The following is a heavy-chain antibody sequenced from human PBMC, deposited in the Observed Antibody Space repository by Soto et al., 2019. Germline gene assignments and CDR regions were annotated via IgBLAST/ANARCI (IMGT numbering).Heavy chain of an antibody. D-gene: IGHD1-26*01. J-gene: IGHJ4*02. Sequence: ASVKVSCKASGYTFTSYGISWVRQAPGQGLEWMGWISAYNGNTNYAQKLQGRVTMTTDTSTSTAYMELRSLRSDDTAVCYCAISTGIVGATLIDYWGQGTLVTV. CDR1: GYTFTSYG. V-gene: IGHV1-18*01. CDR2: ISAYNGNT. CDR3: AISTGIVGATLIDY.